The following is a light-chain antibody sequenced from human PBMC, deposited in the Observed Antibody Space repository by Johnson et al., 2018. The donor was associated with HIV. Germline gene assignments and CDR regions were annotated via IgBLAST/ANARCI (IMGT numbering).Light chain of an antibody. V-gene: IGLV1-51*01. CDR2: DNN. CDR1: ISNIGTNT. CDR3: GTWDSSLSAYV. J-gene: IGLJ1*01. Sequence: QAVLTQPPSASGTPGQRVTISCSGSISNIGTNTVNWYQRLPGTAPKLLIYDNNKRPSGIPDRFSASKSGTSATLGITGLQTGDETDYYCGTWDSSLSAYVFGTGTKVTVL.